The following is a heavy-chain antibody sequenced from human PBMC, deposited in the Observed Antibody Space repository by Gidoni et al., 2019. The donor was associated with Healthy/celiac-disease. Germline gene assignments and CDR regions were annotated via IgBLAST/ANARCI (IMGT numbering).Heavy chain of an antibody. CDR3: AHRRAEEMATLY. D-gene: IGHD5-12*01. J-gene: IGHJ4*02. CDR1: GFSLSTSGVG. V-gene: IGHV2-5*01. CDR2: IYWNDDK. Sequence: QITLNESCPTLVKPTQTLTLTCTFSGFSLSTSGVGVGWIRQPTGKALEWLALIYWNDDKRYSPSLKSRLTTKDTSKNQVVLTMTNMDPVDTATYYCAHRRAEEMATLYWGQGTLVTVSS.